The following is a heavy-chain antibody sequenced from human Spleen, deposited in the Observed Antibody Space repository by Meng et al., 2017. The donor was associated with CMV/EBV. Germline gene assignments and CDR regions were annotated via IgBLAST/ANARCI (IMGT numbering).Heavy chain of an antibody. J-gene: IGHJ4*02. Sequence: SGFTFSSYGMHWVRQAPGRGLEWVAVVSYDGSEKYYSDSVRGRFTISRDNSKNTLYLQMNSLRAEDTAMYYCAKDSVYSSGWFAFHWGQGTLVTVSS. CDR1: GFTFSSYG. CDR3: AKDSVYSSGWFAFH. V-gene: IGHV3-30*18. CDR2: VSYDGSEK. D-gene: IGHD6-19*01.